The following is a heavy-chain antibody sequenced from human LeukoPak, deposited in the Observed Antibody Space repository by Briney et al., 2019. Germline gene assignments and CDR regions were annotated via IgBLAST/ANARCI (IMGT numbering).Heavy chain of an antibody. CDR1: GYSFTSYW. J-gene: IGHJ4*02. CDR3: ARHYDYVWGSYRYPAFGY. CDR2: IDPSDSYT. Sequence: GESLKISCKGSGYSFTSYWISWVRQVPGKGLEWMGRIDPSDSYTNYSPSFQGHVTISADKSISTAYLQWSSLKASDTAMYYCARHYDYVWGSYRYPAFGYWGQGTLVTVSS. D-gene: IGHD3-16*02. V-gene: IGHV5-10-1*01.